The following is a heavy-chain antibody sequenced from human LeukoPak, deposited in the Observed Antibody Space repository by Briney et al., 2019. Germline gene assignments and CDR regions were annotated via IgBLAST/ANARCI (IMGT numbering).Heavy chain of an antibody. J-gene: IGHJ5*02. CDR1: GFTFSNAW. V-gene: IGHV3-15*07. CDR2: IRSSSDGGTI. D-gene: IGHD3-22*01. Sequence: GGSLRLSCATSGFTFSNAWMNWVRQAPGKGLEWVGRIRSSSDGGTIDYAAPVKGRFTLSRDGSKTTLYLQMNSLQTEDTAVYYCATDFYDSTWGQGTLVTVSS. CDR3: ATDFYDST.